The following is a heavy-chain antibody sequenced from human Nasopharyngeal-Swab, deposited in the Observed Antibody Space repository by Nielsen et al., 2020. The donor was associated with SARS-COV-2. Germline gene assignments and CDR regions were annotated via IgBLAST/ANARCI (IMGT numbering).Heavy chain of an antibody. J-gene: IGHJ3*02. CDR3: ARQRNHVFDI. V-gene: IGHV4-39*01. CDR2: ICSGGTT. Sequence: WVRQPPGKGLEWVGSICSGGTTYYIASLKSRVTISVDTYMSKFSLKRPSVTAADTAMYYCARQRNHVFDIWGQGIMVTVSS.